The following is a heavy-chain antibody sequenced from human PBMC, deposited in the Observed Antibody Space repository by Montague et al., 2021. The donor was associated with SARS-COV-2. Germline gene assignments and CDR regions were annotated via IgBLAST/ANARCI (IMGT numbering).Heavy chain of an antibody. CDR3: ARPIRITVFRGVPLTTHSLES. CDR2: IYYSGSVTT. J-gene: IGHJ4*02. V-gene: IGHV4-59*13. CDR1: GGSINNYY. D-gene: IGHD3-10*01. Sequence: SETLSLTCTVSGGSINNYYWCWVRQPPGKGLEWIGYIYYSGSVTTSYNPSLKSRVSISVDTSENQFSLKLTSMTAADTALYFCARPIRITVFRGVPLTTHSLESWGQGIMVTVSS.